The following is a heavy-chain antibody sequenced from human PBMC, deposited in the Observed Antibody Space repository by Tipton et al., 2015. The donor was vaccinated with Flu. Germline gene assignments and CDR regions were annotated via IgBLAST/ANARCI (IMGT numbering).Heavy chain of an antibody. J-gene: IGHJ3*02. Sequence: GLVKPSETLSLTCTVSGGSISSYYWSWIRQPPGKGLEWIGYIYYSGSTNYNPSLKSRVTISVDTSKNQFSLKLSSVTAADTAVYYCAREPSIFGVAAYAFDIWGQGTMVTVSS. D-gene: IGHD3-3*01. CDR1: GGSISSYY. CDR3: AREPSIFGVAAYAFDI. CDR2: IYYSGST. V-gene: IGHV4-59*01.